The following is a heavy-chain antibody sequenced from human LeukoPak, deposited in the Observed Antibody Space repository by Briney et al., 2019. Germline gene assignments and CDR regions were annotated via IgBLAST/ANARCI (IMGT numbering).Heavy chain of an antibody. Sequence: SETLSLTCAVYGGSFSGYYWSWIRQPPGKGPEWIGEINHSGSTNYNPSLKSRVTISVDTSKNQFSLKLSSVTAADTAVYYCASAGTTVTTMNYWGQGTLVTVSS. CDR1: GGSFSGYY. CDR2: INHSGST. CDR3: ASAGTTVTTMNY. D-gene: IGHD4-11*01. V-gene: IGHV4-34*01. J-gene: IGHJ4*02.